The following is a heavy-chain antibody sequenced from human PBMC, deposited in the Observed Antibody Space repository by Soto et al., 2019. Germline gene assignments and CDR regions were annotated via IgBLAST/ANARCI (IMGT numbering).Heavy chain of an antibody. V-gene: IGHV4-31*03. CDR1: GGSISSGCYY. D-gene: IGHD3-22*01. Sequence: QVQLQESGPGLVKPSPTLSLTCTVSGGSISSGCYYWSWIRQRPGKGREGIGYIYYSGSTYYNPSLKSRVTISVDTSKNQFSLKLSSVTAADTAVYYCARAELNYYDSSGYPDYWGQGTLVTVSS. J-gene: IGHJ4*02. CDR3: ARAELNYYDSSGYPDY. CDR2: IYYSGST.